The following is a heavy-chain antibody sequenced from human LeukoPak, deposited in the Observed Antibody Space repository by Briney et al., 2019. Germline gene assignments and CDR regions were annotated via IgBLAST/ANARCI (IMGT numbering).Heavy chain of an antibody. V-gene: IGHV3-21*01. D-gene: IGHD2-15*01. Sequence: GGSLRLSCAASGFTFSGYSMNWVRQAPGKGLEWVSSISSSSSYIFYADSVKGRFTISRDNAKNSLYLQMNSLRAEDTAVYYCATGRDCSGGSCYSVYWGQGTLVTVSS. CDR3: ATGRDCSGGSCYSVY. J-gene: IGHJ4*02. CDR2: ISSSSSYI. CDR1: GFTFSGYS.